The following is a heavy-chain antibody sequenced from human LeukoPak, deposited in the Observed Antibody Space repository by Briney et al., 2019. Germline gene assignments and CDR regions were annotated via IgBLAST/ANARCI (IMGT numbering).Heavy chain of an antibody. CDR1: GFTFSNYW. CDR3: ARDRGPRTGSMVREAYDN. CDR2: ISSDGSIT. V-gene: IGHV3-74*01. D-gene: IGHD3-10*01. J-gene: IGHJ4*02. Sequence: GGSLRLSCAASGFTFSNYWIHWVRQAPGKGLMWVSRISSDGSITNYADSVKGRFTISRDNAKNTLYLQMNSLRAEDTAVYYCARDRGPRTGSMVREAYDNWGQGTLVTVSS.